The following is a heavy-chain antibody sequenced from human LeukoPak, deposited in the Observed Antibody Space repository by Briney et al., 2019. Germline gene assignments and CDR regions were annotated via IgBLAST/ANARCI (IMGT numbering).Heavy chain of an antibody. J-gene: IGHJ5*02. CDR2: IYTSGST. D-gene: IGHD3-10*01. V-gene: IGHV4-4*07. CDR1: GGSISSYY. Sequence: SETLSLTCTVSGGSISSYYWSWIRQPAGKGLEWIGRIYTSGSTNYNPSLKSRVTMSVDTSKNQFSLKLSSVTAADTAVYYCARLMYYYGSGSYKTWFDPWGQGTLVTVSS. CDR3: ARLMYYYGSGSYKTWFDP.